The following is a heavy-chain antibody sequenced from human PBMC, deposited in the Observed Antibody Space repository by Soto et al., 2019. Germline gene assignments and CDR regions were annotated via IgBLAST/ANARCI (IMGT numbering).Heavy chain of an antibody. V-gene: IGHV3-21*02. Sequence: EVQLVESGGGLVKPGGTLRLSCAASGFTYSAYGMNWVRQAPGKGLEWVAYIRSRSSYMYYADSVKGRFTVSRDNAQKSLYLEMNSLRADDTAVYYCARDFPRLLPHLTSGFFQHWGPGSLVTVSS. CDR1: GFTYSAYG. CDR2: IRSRSSYM. D-gene: IGHD5-12*01. J-gene: IGHJ1*01. CDR3: ARDFPRLLPHLTSGFFQH.